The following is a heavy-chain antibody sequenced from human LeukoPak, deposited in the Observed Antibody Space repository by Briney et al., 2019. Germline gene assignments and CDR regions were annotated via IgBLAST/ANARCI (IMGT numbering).Heavy chain of an antibody. CDR1: GGSISSSSYY. D-gene: IGHD1-14*01. CDR3: ARGVIRRALGY. J-gene: IGHJ4*02. CDR2: IYYSGST. Sequence: PSETLSLTCTVCGGSISSSSYYWGWIRQPPGKGLEWIGSIYYSGSTYYNPSLKSRVTISVDTSKNQFSLKLSSVTAADTAVYYCARGVIRRALGYWGQGTLVTVSS. V-gene: IGHV4-39*01.